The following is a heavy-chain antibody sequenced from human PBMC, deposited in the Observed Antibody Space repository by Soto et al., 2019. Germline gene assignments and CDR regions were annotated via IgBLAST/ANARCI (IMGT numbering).Heavy chain of an antibody. J-gene: IGHJ6*03. D-gene: IGHD3-10*01. CDR2: INDSGNI. Sequence: WTWIRQTPGKGLEWIGEINDSGNINYNPSLKSRVTILVDTAKKQISLKLSSVTAADTAVYYCARGLILWLGELSRRGGYYYYMDVWGKGTSVTVSS. V-gene: IGHV4-34*01. CDR3: ARGLILWLGELSRRGGYYYYMDV.